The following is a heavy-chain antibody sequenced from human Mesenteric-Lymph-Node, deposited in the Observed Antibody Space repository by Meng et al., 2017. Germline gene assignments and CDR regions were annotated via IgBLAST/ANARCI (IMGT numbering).Heavy chain of an antibody. J-gene: IGHJ4*02. CDR1: GFTFSSYA. CDR2: ISGSGAGT. D-gene: IGHD6-6*01. Sequence: EGQGLESGGGLLQPGGSLRLSCAASGFTFSSYAMSWVRQAPGKGLEWVSGISGSGAGTYYADSVKGRFTISRDNSKNTLYLQMNSLRAEDTAAYYCAKDVLLYSSSPGGFDYWGQGTLVTVSS. CDR3: AKDVLLYSSSPGGFDY. V-gene: IGHV3-23*01.